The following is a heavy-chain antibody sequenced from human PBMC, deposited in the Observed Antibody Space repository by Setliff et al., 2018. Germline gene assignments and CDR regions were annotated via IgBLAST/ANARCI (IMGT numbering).Heavy chain of an antibody. CDR1: GYTFTGHY. CDR3: ARGTDYHGSGSYWAKDV. CDR2: INPRTGVT. J-gene: IGHJ6*04. D-gene: IGHD3-10*01. Sequence: ASVKVSCKASGYTFTGHYIHWVRQAPGQGLEWMGWINPRTGVTYYAQKFKGRVTMTRDTSITTVYMDLSSLKSDDTAVYYCARGTDYHGSGSYWAKDVWGKGTTVTVSS. V-gene: IGHV1-2*02.